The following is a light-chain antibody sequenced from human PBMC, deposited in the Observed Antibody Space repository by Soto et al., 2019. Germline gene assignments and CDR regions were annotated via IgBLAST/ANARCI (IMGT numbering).Light chain of an antibody. CDR3: QQYGSSPWT. V-gene: IGKV3-20*01. CDR2: GAS. Sequence: EIVLTQSPGTLSLSPGERATLSCRASQSVSSSFLAWYQQKPGQAPRLVIYGASSRATGIPDRFSGSGSGTDFTLTISRLEPEDFALYYCQQYGSSPWTFGQGTKVEIK. J-gene: IGKJ1*01. CDR1: QSVSSSF.